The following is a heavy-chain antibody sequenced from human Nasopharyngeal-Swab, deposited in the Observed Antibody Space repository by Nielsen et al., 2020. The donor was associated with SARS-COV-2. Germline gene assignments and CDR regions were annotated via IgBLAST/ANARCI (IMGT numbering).Heavy chain of an antibody. CDR1: GFTFSDYA. J-gene: IGHJ4*02. Sequence: GGPLRLSCAASGFTFSDYAIHWVRQAPGKGLEWVGRVSSKGNNHETAYSASVKGRFIIFRDDPTNTAYLQMNSLKTEDTAMYYCTRCGGGCYSGRDYWGQGTLVTVSS. CDR3: TRCGGGCYSGRDY. D-gene: IGHD2-15*01. V-gene: IGHV3-73*01. CDR2: VSSKGNNHET.